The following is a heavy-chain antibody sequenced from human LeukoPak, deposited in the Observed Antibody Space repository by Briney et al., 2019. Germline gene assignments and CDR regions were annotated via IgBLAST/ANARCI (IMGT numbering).Heavy chain of an antibody. V-gene: IGHV3-30-3*01. CDR2: ISYDGSNK. CDR3: ANMVRGPNYFDY. Sequence: PGRSLRLSCAASGFTFSSYAMHWVRQAPGKGLEWVAVISYDGSNKYYADSVKGRFTISRDNSKNTLYLQMNSLRAEDTAVYYCANMVRGPNYFDYWGKGALVTVSS. J-gene: IGHJ4*02. D-gene: IGHD3-10*01. CDR1: GFTFSSYA.